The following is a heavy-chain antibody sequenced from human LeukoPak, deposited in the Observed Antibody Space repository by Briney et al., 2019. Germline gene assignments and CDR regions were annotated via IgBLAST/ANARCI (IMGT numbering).Heavy chain of an antibody. Sequence: GGSLRLSCAVSGFTFSSYAMGWVRQAPGKGLEWVSAISGSGSNTYYADSVQGRFTISRDNSKNTLYLQMNSLRAEDTAVYYCARIPQPSYCFDCWGQRSLVTVSS. D-gene: IGHD2-2*01. CDR3: ARIPQPSYCFDC. J-gene: IGHJ4*02. V-gene: IGHV3-23*01. CDR1: GFTFSSYA. CDR2: ISGSGSNT.